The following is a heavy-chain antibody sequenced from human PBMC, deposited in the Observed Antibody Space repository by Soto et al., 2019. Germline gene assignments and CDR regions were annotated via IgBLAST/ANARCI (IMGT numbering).Heavy chain of an antibody. V-gene: IGHV4-30-4*02. D-gene: IGHD3-10*01. CDR1: GGSISSGDYY. Sequence: SDTLSLTCTVSGGSISSGDYYWSWIRQPPGKGLEWIGYIYYSGSTYYNPSLKSRVTISVDTSKNQFSLKLSSVTAADTAVYYCSSLPMVRGVIYPVDYWGQGTLVTVSS. J-gene: IGHJ4*02. CDR2: IYYSGST. CDR3: SSLPMVRGVIYPVDY.